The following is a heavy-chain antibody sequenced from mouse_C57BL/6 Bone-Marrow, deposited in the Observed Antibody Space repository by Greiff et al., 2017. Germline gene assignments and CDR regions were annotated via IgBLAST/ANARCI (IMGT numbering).Heavy chain of an antibody. V-gene: IGHV5-4*03. CDR2: ISDGGSYT. CDR1: GFTFSSYA. Sequence: EVKLMESGGGLVKPGGSLKLSCAASGFTFSSYAMSWVRQTPEKRLEWVATISDGGSYTYYPDNVKGRFTISRDNAKNNLYLQMSHLKSEDTAMYYCARMCYWYFDVWGTGTTVTDSS. CDR3: ARMCYWYFDV. J-gene: IGHJ1*03.